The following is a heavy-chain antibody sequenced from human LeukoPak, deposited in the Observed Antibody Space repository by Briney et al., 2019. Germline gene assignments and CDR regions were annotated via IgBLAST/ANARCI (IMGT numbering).Heavy chain of an antibody. D-gene: IGHD3-22*01. Sequence: PGRSLRLACAAAGFTFGSFCINCDRQAPGKGIEWDSSIRGSGGSTNYAESVKGRFTISRDTSKSTLYLQMNSLRAEDTAEYYCVKGHYDGGGYYYFDYWGQGPLVTVSS. J-gene: IGHJ4*02. CDR1: GFTFGSFC. CDR2: IRGSGGST. V-gene: IGHV3-23*01. CDR3: VKGHYDGGGYYYFDY.